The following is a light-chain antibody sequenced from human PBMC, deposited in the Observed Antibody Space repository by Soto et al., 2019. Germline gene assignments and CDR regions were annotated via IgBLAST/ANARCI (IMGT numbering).Light chain of an antibody. V-gene: IGKV1-9*01. Sequence: IQMTQYPSTLSASVGDRVTITCRASQDISSSLAWYQQGPGKSPKLLIYAASTLQSGVPSRFSGSGSGTEFSLTISSLQPEDFATFFCQQVNSNPFTFGGGTKVDI. CDR3: QQVNSNPFT. CDR1: QDISSS. CDR2: AAS. J-gene: IGKJ4*01.